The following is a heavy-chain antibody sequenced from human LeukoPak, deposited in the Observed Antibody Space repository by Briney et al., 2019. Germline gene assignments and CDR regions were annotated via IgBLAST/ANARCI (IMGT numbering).Heavy chain of an antibody. CDR2: INHSGST. CDR1: GGSFSGYY. CDR3: ARRRWSRSYWYFDL. J-gene: IGHJ2*01. V-gene: IGHV4-34*01. Sequence: SETLSLTCAVYGGSFSGYYWSWIRQPPGKGLEWIGEINHSGSTNYNPSLKSRVTISVDTSKNQFSLKLSSVTAADTAVYYCARRRWSRSYWYFDLWGRGTLVTVSS. D-gene: IGHD6-13*01.